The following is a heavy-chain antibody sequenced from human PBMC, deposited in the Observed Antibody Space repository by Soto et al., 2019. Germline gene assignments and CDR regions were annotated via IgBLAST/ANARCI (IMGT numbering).Heavy chain of an antibody. CDR1: GFTFSSYG. J-gene: IGHJ4*02. Sequence: GGSLRLSCAASGFTFSSYGMHWVRQAPGKGLEWVAVISYDGSNKYYADSVKGRFTISRDNSKNTLYLQMNSLRAEDTAVYYWAKPPSPVTNLDYGAQGPLVPVSS. CDR2: ISYDGSNK. V-gene: IGHV3-30*18. CDR3: AKPPSPVTNLDY. D-gene: IGHD4-17*01.